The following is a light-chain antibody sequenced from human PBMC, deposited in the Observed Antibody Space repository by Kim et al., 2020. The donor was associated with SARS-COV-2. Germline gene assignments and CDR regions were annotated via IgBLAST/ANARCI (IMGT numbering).Light chain of an antibody. J-gene: IGLJ3*02. Sequence: ELTQPPSASGTPGQRVTISCSGSSSNIGSNNVVLYQQLPGAAPNLLIYSNNQRPSGIPDRFSGSRSGTSASLAISVLQSGDEADYYCAVWDDSLKQGVFGGGTQLTVL. CDR3: AVWDDSLKQGV. CDR1: SSNIGSNN. CDR2: SNN. V-gene: IGLV1-44*01.